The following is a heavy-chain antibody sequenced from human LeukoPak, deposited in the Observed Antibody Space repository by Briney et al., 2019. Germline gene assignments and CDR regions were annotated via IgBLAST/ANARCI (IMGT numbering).Heavy chain of an antibody. CDR3: ARFFVAGWFFFDY. V-gene: IGHV4-39*01. CDR1: GGSISSSSYY. CDR2: IYYSGST. Sequence: PSETLSLTRTVSGGSISSSSYYWGWIRQPPGKGLEWIGSIYYSGSTYYNPSLKSRVTISVDTSKNQFSLKLSSVTAADTAVYYCARFFVAGWFFFDYWGQGTLVTVSS. D-gene: IGHD2-15*01. J-gene: IGHJ4*02.